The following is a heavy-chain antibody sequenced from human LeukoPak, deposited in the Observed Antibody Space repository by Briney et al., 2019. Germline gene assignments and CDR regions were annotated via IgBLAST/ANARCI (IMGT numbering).Heavy chain of an antibody. CDR3: ARGRRFLALNNRFDP. J-gene: IGHJ5*02. V-gene: IGHV4-34*01. CDR1: GGSFSGYY. CDR2: IKHSGST. D-gene: IGHD3-3*01. Sequence: SETLSLTCALYGGSFSGYYWSWLRQPPGKGLEWIGEIKHSGSTNYNPSLKSRVTISVDTSKNQFSLKLSSVTAADTAVYYGARGRRFLALNNRFDPWGQGTLVTVSS.